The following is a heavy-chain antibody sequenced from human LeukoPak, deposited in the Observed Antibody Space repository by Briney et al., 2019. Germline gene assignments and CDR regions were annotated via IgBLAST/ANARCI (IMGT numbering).Heavy chain of an antibody. J-gene: IGHJ5*02. D-gene: IGHD3-22*01. CDR1: GGTFSSYA. CDR2: IIPIFGTA. CDR3: ARGRRRITMIVGGSDWFDP. V-gene: IGHV1-69*13. Sequence: ASVKVSCKASGGTFSSYAISWVRQAPGQGLEWMGGIIPIFGTANYAQKFQGRVTITADESTSTAYMELSSLRSEDTAVYYCARGRRRITMIVGGSDWFDPWGQGTLVTVSS.